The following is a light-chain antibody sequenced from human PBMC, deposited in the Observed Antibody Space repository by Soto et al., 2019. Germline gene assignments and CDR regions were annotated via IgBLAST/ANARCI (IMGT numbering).Light chain of an antibody. CDR2: GVS. CDR3: SSYTSSITPYA. Sequence: QSALPQPDSVSGSPGQSITISCTGTITDIGAYNYVSWYQPHPGKAPKLLIYGVSSRPSGVSNRFSGSKSGNAAYLTISGLQADDEAEYYCSSYTSSITPYAFGTGTKVTVL. CDR1: ITDIGAYNY. J-gene: IGLJ1*01. V-gene: IGLV2-14*01.